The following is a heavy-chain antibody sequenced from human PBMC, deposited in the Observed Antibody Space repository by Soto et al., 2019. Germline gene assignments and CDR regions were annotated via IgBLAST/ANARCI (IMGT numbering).Heavy chain of an antibody. Sequence: SLRLSFAACGLAFTSYGVPWFRQAPGKGLEWVAVISYDGSNKYYADSVKGRFTISRDNSENTLYLQMNSLRAEDTAVYYCAMITFGGVIAQNIDYWGQGILVTVSA. V-gene: IGHV3-30*03. D-gene: IGHD3-16*02. CDR1: GLAFTSYG. CDR2: ISYDGSNK. J-gene: IGHJ4*02. CDR3: AMITFGGVIAQNIDY.